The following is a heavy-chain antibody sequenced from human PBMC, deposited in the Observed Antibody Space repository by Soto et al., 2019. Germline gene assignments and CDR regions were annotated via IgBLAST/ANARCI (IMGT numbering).Heavy chain of an antibody. J-gene: IGHJ6*02. D-gene: IGHD6-25*01. CDR1: GGSVSSGSYY. Sequence: SETLSLTCTVSGGSVSSGSYYWTWIRQPPGKGLEWLGYIYYSGTTNYNPPLKSRITISVDTSVNQFSLKLSSVTAADTAVYYCARSAPDGMDVWGQGTTVTVSS. CDR3: ARSAPDGMDV. V-gene: IGHV4-61*01. CDR2: IYYSGTT.